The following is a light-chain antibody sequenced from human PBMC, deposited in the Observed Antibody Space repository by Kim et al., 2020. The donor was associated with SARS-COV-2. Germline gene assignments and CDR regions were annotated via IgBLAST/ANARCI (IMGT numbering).Light chain of an antibody. CDR1: QSVAPNL. Sequence: SSPGRRATPSGRASQSVAPNLLAWFQQKPGQAPRLLSYGTSSRATGIPDRFSASESGTDFTLTISRREPEDFAVYFCQQYDRPPFTFGQGTKLEI. CDR3: QQYDRPPFT. CDR2: GTS. V-gene: IGKV3-20*01. J-gene: IGKJ2*01.